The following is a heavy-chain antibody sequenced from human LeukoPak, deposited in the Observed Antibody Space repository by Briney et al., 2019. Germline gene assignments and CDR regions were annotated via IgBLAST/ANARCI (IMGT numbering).Heavy chain of an antibody. CDR2: IWYDGTNK. Sequence: PGKSLRLSCTASGFTFSDYGMHWVRQPPGKGLEWVAIIWYDGTNKNYADSVKGRFTISRDNSKNTLYLQMNSLRAEDTAVYYCVSGTGWIFDYWGQGTLVTVSS. V-gene: IGHV3-33*01. CDR3: VSGTGWIFDY. CDR1: GFTFSDYG. J-gene: IGHJ4*02. D-gene: IGHD6-19*01.